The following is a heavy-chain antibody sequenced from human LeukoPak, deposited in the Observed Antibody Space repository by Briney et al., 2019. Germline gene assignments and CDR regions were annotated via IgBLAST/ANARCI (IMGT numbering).Heavy chain of an antibody. J-gene: IGHJ4*02. Sequence: GWALRLSCVASGFTFSSQGMHWVRQAPGKGLGGVALIWEYVCNKYYADSVKGRFTISRDNSKNTLYLQMNSMRAEDTAVYYCARGYDTSGYYHDYWGQGTLVTVSS. CDR1: GFTFSSQG. V-gene: IGHV3-33*01. CDR3: ARGYDTSGYYHDY. D-gene: IGHD3-22*01. CDR2: IWEYVCNK.